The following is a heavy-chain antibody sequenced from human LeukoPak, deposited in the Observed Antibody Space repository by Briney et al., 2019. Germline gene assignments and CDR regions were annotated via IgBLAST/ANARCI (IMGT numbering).Heavy chain of an antibody. V-gene: IGHV3-7*01. J-gene: IGHJ4*02. CDR1: GFTFSNYW. CDR3: ARDGSTSDY. CDR2: VKQDGSET. Sequence: PGGSLRLSCTASGFTFSNYWMSWVRQAPGKGLEWVASVKQDGSETYYVDSVKGRFTISRDNAKNSLYLQMNSLRAEDTAVYYCARDGSTSDYWGQGTLVTVSS.